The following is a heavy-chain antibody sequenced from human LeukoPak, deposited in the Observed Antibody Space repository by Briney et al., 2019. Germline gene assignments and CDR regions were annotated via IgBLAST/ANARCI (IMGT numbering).Heavy chain of an antibody. Sequence: ASVKVSCKASGYTFTSYGISWVRQAPGQGLEWMGWISAYNGNTNYAQKLQGRVTMTTDTSTSTASMELRSLRSGDTAVYYCASVIPQKWELPGKWFDPWGQGTLVTVSS. CDR3: ASVIPQKWELPGKWFDP. CDR1: GYTFTSYG. CDR2: ISAYNGNT. V-gene: IGHV1-18*01. J-gene: IGHJ5*02. D-gene: IGHD1-26*01.